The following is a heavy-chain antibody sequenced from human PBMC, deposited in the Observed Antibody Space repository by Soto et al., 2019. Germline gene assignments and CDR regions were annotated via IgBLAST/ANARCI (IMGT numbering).Heavy chain of an antibody. CDR2: IIPILGIA. J-gene: IGHJ4*01. CDR1: GYTFTTSG. Sequence: ASVKVSCKSSGYTFTTSGISWVRQAPGQGLEWMGRIIPILGIANYAQKFQDRVTITADKSTSTAYMELSSLRSEETAVYYCARADLLYYYDSSGIRFDYWG. CDR3: ARADLLYYYDSSGIRFDY. D-gene: IGHD3-22*01. V-gene: IGHV1-69*04.